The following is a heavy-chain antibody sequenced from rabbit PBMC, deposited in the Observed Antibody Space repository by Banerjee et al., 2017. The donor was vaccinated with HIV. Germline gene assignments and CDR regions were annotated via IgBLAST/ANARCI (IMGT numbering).Heavy chain of an antibody. D-gene: IGHD4-1*01. Sequence: QEQLVESGGGLVQPEGSLTLTCTASGFSFTNTYMCWVRQAPGKGPEWIACIYTDSGRTYHASWAKGRFTISKTSSTTVTLQMTSLTAADTATYFCARDLAGVIGWNFNLWGQGTLVTVS. CDR1: GFSFTNTY. J-gene: IGHJ4*01. CDR3: ARDLAGVIGWNFNL. CDR2: IYTDSGRT. V-gene: IGHV1S45*01.